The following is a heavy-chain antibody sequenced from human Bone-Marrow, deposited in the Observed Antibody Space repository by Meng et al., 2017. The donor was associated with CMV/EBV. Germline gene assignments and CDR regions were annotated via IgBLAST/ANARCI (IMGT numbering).Heavy chain of an antibody. J-gene: IGHJ3*02. D-gene: IGHD2-15*01. CDR1: GFAFSNYA. CDR3: AKDLYTYCSGGSCYPGAFDI. V-gene: IGHV3-23*01. Sequence: GESLKISCAASGFAFSNYAMSWVRQAPGKGLEWVSAITGNGGSTYYADSVKGRFTISRDNSKNTLYLQMNSLRAEDTALYYCAKDLYTYCSGGSCYPGAFDIWGQGTMVTVSS. CDR2: ITGNGGST.